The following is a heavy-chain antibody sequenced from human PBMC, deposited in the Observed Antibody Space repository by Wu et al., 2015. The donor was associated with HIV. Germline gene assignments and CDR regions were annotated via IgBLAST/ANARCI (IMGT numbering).Heavy chain of an antibody. CDR3: ARGIPGLRGIAAAGTYNWFDP. CDR2: INPSGGST. J-gene: IGHJ5*02. V-gene: IGHV1-46*03. CDR1: GYTFTSYY. Sequence: QVQLVQSGAEVKKPGASVKVSCKASGYTFTSYYMHWVRQAPGQGLEWMGIINPSGGSTSYAQKFQGRVTMTRDTSTSTVYMELSSLRSEDTAVYYCARGIPGLRGIAAAGTYNWFDPGAREPWSPSPQ. D-gene: IGHD6-13*01.